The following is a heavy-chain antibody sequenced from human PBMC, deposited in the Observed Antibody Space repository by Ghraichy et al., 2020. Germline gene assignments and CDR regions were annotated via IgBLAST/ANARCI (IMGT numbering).Heavy chain of an antibody. Sequence: GGSLRLSCAASGFTFSNYAMSWVRQAPGKGLECVSSISGSGISTYYADSVKGRFTISRDNSKNTLNLQMNSLRSEDTAVYYCAKVHSSGWYQVKSGPFDYWGQGILATVSS. CDR1: GFTFSNYA. J-gene: IGHJ4*02. V-gene: IGHV3-23*01. CDR3: AKVHSSGWYQVKSGPFDY. CDR2: ISGSGIST. D-gene: IGHD6-19*01.